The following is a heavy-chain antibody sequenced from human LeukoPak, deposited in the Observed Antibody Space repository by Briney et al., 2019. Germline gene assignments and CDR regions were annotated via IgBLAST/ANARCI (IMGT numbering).Heavy chain of an antibody. J-gene: IGHJ3*02. D-gene: IGHD6-6*01. CDR3: AREYSSSSGRAFDI. CDR2: ISSSSSTI. CDR1: GFTLSTYT. Sequence: GGALRLSCAASGFTLSTYTMNWVRQAPGKGLQWFSYISSSSSTIYYADSVKGRFTISRDNAKNSLYLQMNSLRDEDTAVYYCAREYSSSSGRAFDIWGQGTMVTVSS. V-gene: IGHV3-48*02.